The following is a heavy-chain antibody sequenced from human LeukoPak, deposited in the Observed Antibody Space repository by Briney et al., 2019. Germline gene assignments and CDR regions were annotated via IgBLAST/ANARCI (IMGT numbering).Heavy chain of an antibody. CDR3: EASTAYCGGDCYDYFDY. D-gene: IGHD2-21*02. V-gene: IGHV3-23*01. CDR2: ISGSGSNT. CDR1: GFIFSSYA. Sequence: GGSLRLSCVVSGFIFSSYAMSWVRQAPGKGLEWVSGISGSGSNTFYADSVKGRFTISRDNSKNTLYLQMNSLRAEDTAVYYCEASTAYCGGDCYDYFDYWGQGTLVTVSS. J-gene: IGHJ4*02.